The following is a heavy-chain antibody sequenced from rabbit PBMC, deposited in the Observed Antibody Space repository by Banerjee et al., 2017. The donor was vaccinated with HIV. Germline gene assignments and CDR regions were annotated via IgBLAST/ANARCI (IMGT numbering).Heavy chain of an antibody. J-gene: IGHJ2*01. V-gene: IGHV1S45*01. Sequence: EESGGGLVQPEGSLTLTCKASGFDFSSSYWICWVRQAPGKGLEWIACIDTSNGDTDYANWPKGRFTISKTSSTTVTLQMTSLTAADTATYFCARNYVNAFDPWGQGTLVTVS. CDR2: IDTSNGDT. D-gene: IGHD1-1*01. CDR3: ARNYVNAFDP. CDR1: GFDFSSSYW.